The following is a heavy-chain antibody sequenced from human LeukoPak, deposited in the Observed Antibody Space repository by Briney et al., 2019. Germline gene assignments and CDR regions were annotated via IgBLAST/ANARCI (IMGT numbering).Heavy chain of an antibody. CDR3: ARDSTSVGAFDP. V-gene: IGHV3-11*01. J-gene: IGHJ5*02. CDR1: GFTFSDYY. CDR2: ISSSGSTK. Sequence: GGSLRLSCAASGFTFSDYYMSWIRQAPGKGLEWVSYISSSGSTKYYADSVKGRFTVSRDSAKNSLDLQMNSLRADDTAVYYCARDSTSVGAFDPWGQGALVTVSS.